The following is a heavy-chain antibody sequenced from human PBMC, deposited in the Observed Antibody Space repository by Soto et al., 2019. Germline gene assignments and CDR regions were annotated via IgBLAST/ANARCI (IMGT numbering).Heavy chain of an antibody. D-gene: IGHD3-22*01. CDR1: GYTFTSYY. CDR3: ARVIYDSSEDYYYGMDV. J-gene: IGHJ6*02. Sequence: ASVKVSCKASGYTFTSYYMHWVRQAPGQGFEWMGIINPSGGSTSYAQKFQGRVTMTRDTSTSTVYMELSSLRSEDTAVYYCARVIYDSSEDYYYGMDVWGQGTTVTVSS. CDR2: INPSGGST. V-gene: IGHV1-46*01.